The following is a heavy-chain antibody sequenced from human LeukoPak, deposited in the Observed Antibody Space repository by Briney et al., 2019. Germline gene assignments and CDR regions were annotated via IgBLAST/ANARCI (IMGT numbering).Heavy chain of an antibody. CDR3: AKANRPTGGNFDY. V-gene: IGHV3-23*01. D-gene: IGHD4-11*01. J-gene: IGHJ4*02. CDR1: GFTFSTYG. CDR2: ISDSGGTT. Sequence: GGSLRLSCAASGFTFSTYGMSWVRQAPGKGLEWVSSISDSGGTTYYADSVKGRFTISRDNSKNTLYLQMNSLRAEDTAVYSCAKANRPTGGNFDYWGQGTLVTVSS.